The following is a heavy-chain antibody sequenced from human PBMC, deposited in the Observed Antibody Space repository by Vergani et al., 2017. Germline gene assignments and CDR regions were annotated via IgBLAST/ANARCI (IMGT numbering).Heavy chain of an antibody. V-gene: IGHV4-61*02. CDR1: GGSISSGSYY. CDR3: ARDPLYSTTWPFLLLDMDV. D-gene: IGHD6-13*01. Sequence: QVQLQESGPGLVRPSQTLSLTCTVSGGSISSGSYYWSCFRQPAGKGLEWIGRFYTGGGTSYNPPLKSRVTISVDTSQNPFSLQLSSVTAADAAVYYCARDPLYSTTWPFLLLDMDVWGQGTTVTVSS. J-gene: IGHJ6*02. CDR2: FYTGGGT.